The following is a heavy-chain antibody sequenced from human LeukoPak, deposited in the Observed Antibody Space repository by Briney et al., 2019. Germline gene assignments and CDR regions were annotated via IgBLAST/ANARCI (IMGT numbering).Heavy chain of an antibody. CDR1: GGSISSGSYY. CDR2: IYTSGST. V-gene: IGHV4-61*02. CDR3: ARDPEGYCSGGSCGVDY. J-gene: IGHJ4*02. D-gene: IGHD2-15*01. Sequence: SETLSLTCTVSGGSISSGSYYWSWIRQPAGKGLEWIGRIYTSGSTNYNPSLKSRVTISVDKSKNQFSLKLSSVTAADTAVYYCARDPEGYCSGGSCGVDYWGQGTLVTVSS.